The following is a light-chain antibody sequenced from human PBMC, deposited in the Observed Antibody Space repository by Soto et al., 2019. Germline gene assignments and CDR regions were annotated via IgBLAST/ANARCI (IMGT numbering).Light chain of an antibody. V-gene: IGKV3-15*01. J-gene: IGKJ1*01. CDR2: GAS. CDR3: QKYNKWPPT. CDR1: QSVSSN. Sequence: EIVMTQSPATLSVSPGERATLSCRASQSVSSNLAWFQQKPGKAPRLLIYGASTRDTGISARFSGSGSGTDFTLTISSLQSGDFAVYHCQKYNKWPPTFGQGTKVDVK.